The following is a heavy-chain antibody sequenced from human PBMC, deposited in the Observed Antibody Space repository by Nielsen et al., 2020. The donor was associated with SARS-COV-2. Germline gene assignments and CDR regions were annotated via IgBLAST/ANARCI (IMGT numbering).Heavy chain of an antibody. CDR3: AREDYYDSSGAFDI. J-gene: IGHJ3*02. V-gene: IGHV3-30*03. Sequence: GGSLRLSCAASDFFLSTFDMHWVRQAPGEGLDWVAFISYDGRNKHYGDSVKGRFTVSRDKSTNTLYLQMNSLRAEDTAVYYCAREDYYDSSGAFDIWGQGTMVTVSS. D-gene: IGHD3-22*01. CDR2: ISYDGRNK. CDR1: DFFLSTFD.